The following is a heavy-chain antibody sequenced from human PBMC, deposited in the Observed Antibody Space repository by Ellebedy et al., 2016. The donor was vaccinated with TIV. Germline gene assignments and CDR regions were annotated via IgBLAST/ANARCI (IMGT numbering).Heavy chain of an antibody. CDR1: GFIFDDYW. V-gene: IGHV3-7*03. Sequence: GESLKISCAASGFIFDDYWMAWVRQAPGKGLEWAANIREDGGLQWYADSVKGRFTISRGDSENTLYLLMDSLRAKDTAVYYCAKHTSTNNWYYDLWGRGTLVTVSS. J-gene: IGHJ2*01. CDR2: IREDGGLQ. CDR3: AKHTSTNNWYYDL. D-gene: IGHD2-2*01.